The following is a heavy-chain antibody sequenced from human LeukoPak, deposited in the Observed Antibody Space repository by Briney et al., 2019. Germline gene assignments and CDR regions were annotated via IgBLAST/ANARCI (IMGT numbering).Heavy chain of an antibody. CDR1: GGTFSSYA. J-gene: IGHJ6*02. CDR2: IIPIFGTA. CDR3: TIAAAGIYYYYYGMDV. V-gene: IGHV1-69*13. Sequence: GASVKVSCKASGGTFSSYAISWVRQAPGQGLEWMGGIIPIFGTANYAQKFQGRVTITADESTSTAYMELSSLRSEDTAVYYCTIAAAGIYYYYYGMDVWGQGTTVTVSS. D-gene: IGHD6-13*01.